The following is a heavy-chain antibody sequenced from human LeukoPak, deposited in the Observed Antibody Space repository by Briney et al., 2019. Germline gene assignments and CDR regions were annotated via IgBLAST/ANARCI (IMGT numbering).Heavy chain of an antibody. D-gene: IGHD2-15*01. CDR3: VRLGFCSGGSCYGYYYMDV. CDR2: ITSSSSHI. Sequence: KSGGSLRLSCAASGFTFSSHGMNWVRQAPGKGLEWVSLITSSSSHIYYADSVNGRFTISRDNAKNSLYLQLNSLRAEDTAVYYCVRLGFCSGGSCYGYYYMDVWGKGTTVTVSS. J-gene: IGHJ6*03. V-gene: IGHV3-21*01. CDR1: GFTFSSHG.